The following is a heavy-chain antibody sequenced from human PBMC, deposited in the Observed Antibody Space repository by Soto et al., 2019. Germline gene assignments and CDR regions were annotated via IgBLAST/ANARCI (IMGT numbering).Heavy chain of an antibody. V-gene: IGHV4-31*03. CDR3: AREYCSSTSCKIDY. CDR1: GGSISSGGYY. D-gene: IGHD2-2*01. Sequence: SETLSLTYTVSGGSISSGGYYWSWIRQHPGKGLEWIGYIYYSGSTYYNPSLKSRVTISVDTSKNQFSLKLSSVTAADTAVYYCAREYCSSTSCKIDYWGQGTLVTVSS. CDR2: IYYSGST. J-gene: IGHJ4*02.